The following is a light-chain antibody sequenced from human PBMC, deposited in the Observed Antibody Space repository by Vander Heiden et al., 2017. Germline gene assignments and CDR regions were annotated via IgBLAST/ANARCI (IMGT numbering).Light chain of an antibody. CDR1: QSLLYSNGNTY. J-gene: IGKJ1*01. V-gene: IGKV2-28*01. CDR3: MQPLHTPWT. CDR2: LVS. Sequence: EIVSTQSPLSLPVTPGEPASIPCRSSQSLLYSNGNTYVDWYLQKPGQSPQLLIYLVSNRASGVPDRFSGSGSGTDFTLRISRVEAEDVGVYYCMQPLHTPWTFGQGTKVEIK.